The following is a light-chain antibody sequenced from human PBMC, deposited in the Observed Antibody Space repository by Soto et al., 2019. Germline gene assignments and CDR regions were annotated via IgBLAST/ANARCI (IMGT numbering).Light chain of an antibody. CDR3: QQCNRYWT. CDR2: KAS. J-gene: IGKJ1*01. CDR1: QSISSW. V-gene: IGKV1-5*03. Sequence: DIQMTQSPSTLSASVGDRVTITCRASQSISSWLAWYQQKPGKAPKLLIYKASSLASGVPARFSGSGSGTEFTLTISSLQPDDFATYYCQQCNRYWTVGQGTKVDIK.